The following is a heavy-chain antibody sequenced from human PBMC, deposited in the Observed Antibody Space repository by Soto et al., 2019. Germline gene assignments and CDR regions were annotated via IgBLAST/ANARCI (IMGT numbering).Heavy chain of an antibody. Sequence: GGSLRLSCAASGFTFDDYAMHWVRQAPGKGLEWVSGISWNSGSIGYADSVKGRFTISRDNAENSLYLQMNSLRAEDTALYYCAKDNYYDSRQFDYWGQGTLVTVSS. CDR3: AKDNYYDSRQFDY. J-gene: IGHJ4*02. D-gene: IGHD3-22*01. CDR1: GFTFDDYA. V-gene: IGHV3-9*01. CDR2: ISWNSGSI.